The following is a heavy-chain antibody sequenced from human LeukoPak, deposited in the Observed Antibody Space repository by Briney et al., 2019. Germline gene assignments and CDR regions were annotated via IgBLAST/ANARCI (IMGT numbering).Heavy chain of an antibody. CDR3: AKAPRFGDHAAEYFYYYMDV. CDR2: ISGSGGGT. Sequence: GGSLRLSCAASGFTFSSYGMSWVRQAPGKGLEWVSAISGSGGGTYYADSVKGRFTISRDNSKNTLYLQMNSLRVEDTAVYYCAKAPRFGDHAAEYFYYYMDVWGKGTTVAVSS. D-gene: IGHD3-16*01. J-gene: IGHJ6*03. CDR1: GFTFSSYG. V-gene: IGHV3-23*01.